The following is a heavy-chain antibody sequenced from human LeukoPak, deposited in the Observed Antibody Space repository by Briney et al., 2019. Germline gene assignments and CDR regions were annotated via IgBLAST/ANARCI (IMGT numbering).Heavy chain of an antibody. D-gene: IGHD3-22*01. V-gene: IGHV3-21*01. J-gene: IGHJ4*02. CDR3: ARDNARYYYDSSGLPGY. Sequence: GGSLRLSCAASGFTFSSSAMNWVRQAPGKGLEWVSSINNVGSHIYYADSVKGRFTISRDNAKNSLYLQMNSLRAEDTAVYYCARDNARYYYDSSGLPGYWGQGTLVTVSS. CDR2: INNVGSHI. CDR1: GFTFSSSA.